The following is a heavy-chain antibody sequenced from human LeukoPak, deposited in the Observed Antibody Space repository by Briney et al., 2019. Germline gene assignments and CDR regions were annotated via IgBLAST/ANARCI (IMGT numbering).Heavy chain of an antibody. CDR2: INPNSGGT. CDR1: GYTFNGYY. V-gene: IGHV1-2*02. Sequence: ASVKVSCKASGYTFNGYYMHWVRQAPGQGLEWMGWINPNSGGTKYAQKFQGRVTMTRDTSITTAYMELSRLRSDDTAVYYCATSHTTYADYEPPDYWGQGTLVTVPS. D-gene: IGHD4-17*01. J-gene: IGHJ4*02. CDR3: ATSHTTYADYEPPDY.